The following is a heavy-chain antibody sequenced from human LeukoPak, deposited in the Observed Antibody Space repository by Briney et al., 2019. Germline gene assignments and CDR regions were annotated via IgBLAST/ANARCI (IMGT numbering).Heavy chain of an antibody. CDR2: IYHSGST. J-gene: IGHJ3*02. V-gene: IGHV4-38-2*02. CDR1: GYSISSGYY. Sequence: PSETLSLTCTVSGYSISSGYYRGWIRQPPGKGLEWIGSIYHSGSTYYNPSLKSRVTISVDTSKNQFSLKLSSVTAADTAVYYCARVGVVPEDAFDIWGQGTMVTVSS. D-gene: IGHD2-2*01. CDR3: ARVGVVPEDAFDI.